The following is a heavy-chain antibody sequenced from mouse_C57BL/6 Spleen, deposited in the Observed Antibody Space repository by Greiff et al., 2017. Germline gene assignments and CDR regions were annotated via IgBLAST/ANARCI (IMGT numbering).Heavy chain of an antibody. Sequence: GGGLVQPKWSLKLSCAASGFSFNTYAMNWVRQAPGKGLEWVARIRSKSNNYATYYADSVKDRFTISRDDSESMLYLQMNNLKTEDTAMYYCVRQGTGTAFAYWGQGTLVTVSA. V-gene: IGHV10-1*01. D-gene: IGHD4-1*01. CDR1: GFSFNTYA. CDR3: VRQGTGTAFAY. CDR2: IRSKSNNYAT. J-gene: IGHJ3*01.